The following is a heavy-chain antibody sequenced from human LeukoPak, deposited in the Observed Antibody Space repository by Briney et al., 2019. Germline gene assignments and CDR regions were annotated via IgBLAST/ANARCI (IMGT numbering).Heavy chain of an antibody. CDR2: INPNSGGT. D-gene: IGHD3-16*01. CDR1: GYTFTGYY. CDR3: ARDRPGRITFALNWFDP. Sequence: EASVKVSCKASGYTFTGYYMHWVRQAPGQGLEWMGRINPNSGGTNYAQKFQGRVTMTRDTSISTAYMELSRLRSDDTAVYYCARDRPGRITFALNWFDPWGQGTLVTVSS. V-gene: IGHV1-2*06. J-gene: IGHJ5*02.